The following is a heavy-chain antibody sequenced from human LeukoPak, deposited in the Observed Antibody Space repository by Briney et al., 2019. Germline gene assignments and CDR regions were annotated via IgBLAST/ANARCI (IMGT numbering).Heavy chain of an antibody. CDR1: GGSISSYY. Sequence: PSETLSLTCNVSGGSISSYYCSWIRQPPGNGLEWIGYIYYRGSTNYNPSLKSRVTISVDTSKNQFSLKLSSVTAADTAVYYCARDVGLEGAFDIWGQGTMVTVSS. CDR2: IYYRGST. V-gene: IGHV4-59*01. J-gene: IGHJ3*02. D-gene: IGHD1-26*01. CDR3: ARDVGLEGAFDI.